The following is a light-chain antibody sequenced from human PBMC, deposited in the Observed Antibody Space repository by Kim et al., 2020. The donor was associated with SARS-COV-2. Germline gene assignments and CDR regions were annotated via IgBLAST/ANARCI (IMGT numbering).Light chain of an antibody. CDR3: LQYHTYPWT. CDR1: IGTY. J-gene: IGKJ2*02. CDR2: TTS. Sequence: IGTYLAWFQQKPGKAPTLLIYTTSSLETGVSSRFSGDGSETEFSLTINNLQAGDFATYYCLQYHTYPWTFGQGTKLEI. V-gene: IGKV1-5*03.